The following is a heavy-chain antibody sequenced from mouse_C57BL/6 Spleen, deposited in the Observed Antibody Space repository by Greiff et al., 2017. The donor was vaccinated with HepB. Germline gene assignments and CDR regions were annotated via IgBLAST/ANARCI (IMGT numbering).Heavy chain of an antibody. CDR3: ARDWDVYYAMDY. CDR1: GYTFTDYY. Sequence: EVQLQQSGPELVKPGASVKISCKASGYTFTDYYMNWVKQSHGKSLEWIGDINPNNGGTSYNQKFKGKATLTVDKSSSTAYMELRSLTSEDSAVYYCARDWDVYYAMDYWGQGTSVTVSS. J-gene: IGHJ4*01. D-gene: IGHD4-1*01. V-gene: IGHV1-26*01. CDR2: INPNNGGT.